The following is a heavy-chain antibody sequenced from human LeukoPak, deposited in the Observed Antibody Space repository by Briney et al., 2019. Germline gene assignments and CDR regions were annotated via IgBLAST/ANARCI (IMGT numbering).Heavy chain of an antibody. CDR1: GGSFNGYY. CDR2: INHSGST. V-gene: IGHV4-34*01. CDR3: ARTPIYYFDNSGYYN. D-gene: IGHD3-22*01. Sequence: SETLSLTCAVYGGSFNGYYWSWIRQPPGKGLEWIGEINHSGSTSYNPSLKSRVTMSVDTSKKQFSLRLSSVTAADTAVYYCARTPIYYFDNSGYYNWGQGTLVTVSS. J-gene: IGHJ4*02.